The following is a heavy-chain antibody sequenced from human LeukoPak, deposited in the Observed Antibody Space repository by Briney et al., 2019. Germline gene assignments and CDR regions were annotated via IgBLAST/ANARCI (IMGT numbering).Heavy chain of an antibody. D-gene: IGHD2-2*01. CDR3: ASAGGAVADTSCPMN. CDR2: ISYDGSNK. J-gene: IGHJ4*02. CDR1: GFTFSSYA. V-gene: IGHV3-30-3*01. Sequence: GRSLRLSCAASGFTFSSYAMHWVRQAPGKGLEWVAVISYDGSNKYYADSVKGRFTISRDNSKNTLYLQMNSLRAEDTAVYYCASAGGAVADTSCPMNWGQGTLVTVSS.